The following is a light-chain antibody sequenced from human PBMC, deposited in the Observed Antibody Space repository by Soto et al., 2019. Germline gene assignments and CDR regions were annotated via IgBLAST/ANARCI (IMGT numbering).Light chain of an antibody. CDR3: QQYGSSVT. Sequence: EIVMTQSPATLSVSPGERATLSCRASQRGSSNLAWYQQKPGQAPRLLIYGASSRATGIPDRFSGSGSGTDFTLTISRLEPEDFAVYYCQQYGSSVTFGQGTRLEIK. CDR2: GAS. J-gene: IGKJ5*01. V-gene: IGKV3-20*01. CDR1: QRGSSN.